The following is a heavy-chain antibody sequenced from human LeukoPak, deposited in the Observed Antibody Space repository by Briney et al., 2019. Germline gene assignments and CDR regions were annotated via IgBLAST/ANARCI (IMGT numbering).Heavy chain of an antibody. CDR3: ASWGGYGIHFDY. Sequence: SETLSLTCTVSGGSISSSSYYWGWIRQPPGKGLEWIGSIYYSGSTYYNPSLKSRVTISVDTSKNQFSLKLSSVTAADTAVYYCASWGGYGIHFDYWGQGTLVTVSS. CDR1: GGSISSSSYY. D-gene: IGHD5-18*01. J-gene: IGHJ4*02. V-gene: IGHV4-39*07. CDR2: IYYSGST.